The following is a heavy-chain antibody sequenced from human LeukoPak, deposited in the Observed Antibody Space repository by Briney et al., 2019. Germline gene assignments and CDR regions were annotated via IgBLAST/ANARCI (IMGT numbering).Heavy chain of an antibody. CDR1: GFTLSSYA. D-gene: IGHD3-3*01. CDR2: ISVSGNT. V-gene: IGHV3-23*01. J-gene: IGHJ4*02. CDR3: AKGPRITIFGVATVY. Sequence: GGSLRLSCAASGFTLSSYAMSWVRQGPGKGLEWVSAISVSGNTYHADSVKGRFTISRDNSKNTLYLQMNSLRAEDTAVYYCAKGPRITIFGVATVYWGQGTLVTVSS.